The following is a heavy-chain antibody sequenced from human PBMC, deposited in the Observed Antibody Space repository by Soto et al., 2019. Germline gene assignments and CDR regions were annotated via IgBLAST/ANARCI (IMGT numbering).Heavy chain of an antibody. V-gene: IGHV4-59*01. Sequence: SETLSLTCNVSGGSISNYYWTWVRQSPEKGLEWIGYMYYNGNINYNPSLKSRVTISIDTSKNQFSLTLKSVTAADTAVYYCASGGNWFDPWGQGVMVTVYS. CDR3: ASGGNWFDP. CDR2: MYYNGNI. CDR1: GGSISNYY. D-gene: IGHD3-16*01. J-gene: IGHJ5*02.